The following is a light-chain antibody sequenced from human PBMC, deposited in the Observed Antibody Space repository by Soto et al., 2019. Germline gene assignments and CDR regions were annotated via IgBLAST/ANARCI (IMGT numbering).Light chain of an antibody. CDR3: ISYTGSSTSYV. CDR2: EVS. J-gene: IGLJ1*01. V-gene: IGLV2-14*01. Sequence: QSVLTQPASVSESPGQSITISCRGTSSDVGSYDHVAWYQQFPGKTPKLMIYEVSNRPSGVSSRFSGSKSGNTASLTISGLQAEDEADYYCISYTGSSTSYVFGSGTKVTV. CDR1: SSDVGSYDH.